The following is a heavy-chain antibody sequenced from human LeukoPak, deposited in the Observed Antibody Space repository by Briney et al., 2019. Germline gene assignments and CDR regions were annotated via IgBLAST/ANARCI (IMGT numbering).Heavy chain of an antibody. CDR1: GFNFSSYW. V-gene: IGHV3-74*01. CDR3: ARGGLHGAFDI. CDR2: INSDGSST. J-gene: IGHJ3*02. D-gene: IGHD2-15*01. Sequence: GGSLRLSCAASGFNFSSYWMHWVRQAPGKGLVWVSRINSDGSSTTYADSVKGRFTISRDNAKNTLYLQMNSLRAEDTAVYYCARGGLHGAFDIWGQGTMVTVSS.